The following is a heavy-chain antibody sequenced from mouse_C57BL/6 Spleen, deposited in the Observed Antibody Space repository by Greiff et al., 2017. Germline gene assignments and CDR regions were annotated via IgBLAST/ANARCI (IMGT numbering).Heavy chain of an antibody. V-gene: IGHV1-62-2*01. CDR3: GRHELYRGALAY. Sequence: QVQLQQSGAELVKPGASVKLSCKASGYTFTEYTIHWVKQRSGQGLEWIGWFYPGSGSIKYNEKFKDKATLTADKSSSTVYMVRSRWTSEDSAVYCCGRHELYRGALAYWGQGTLVTVSA. CDR1: GYTFTEYT. D-gene: IGHD2-12*01. J-gene: IGHJ3*01. CDR2: FYPGSGSI.